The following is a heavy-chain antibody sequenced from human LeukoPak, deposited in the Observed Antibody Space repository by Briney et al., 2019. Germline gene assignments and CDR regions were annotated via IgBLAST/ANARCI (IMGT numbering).Heavy chain of an antibody. Sequence: PSETLSLTCTVSGGSISTFYWSWIRQPAGKGLEWIGRIYTTGSTNYNPSVKSRVTMSVDTSMNAISLKLSSVTAADTAVYYCAREKWELLGVDAFDVWGQGITVTVSS. V-gene: IGHV4-4*07. CDR2: IYTTGST. D-gene: IGHD1-26*01. J-gene: IGHJ3*01. CDR3: AREKWELLGVDAFDV. CDR1: GGSISTFY.